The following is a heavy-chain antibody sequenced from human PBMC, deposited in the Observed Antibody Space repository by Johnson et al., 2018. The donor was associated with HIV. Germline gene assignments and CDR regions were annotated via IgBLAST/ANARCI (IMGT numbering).Heavy chain of an antibody. D-gene: IGHD6-13*01. Sequence: QVQLVESGGGLVQPGGSLRLSCAASGFTVSSNYMSWVRQAPGKGLEWVAFISYDGSNKYYADSVKGRFTISRDNSKNTLYLQMNSLKVEDTAVYYCARDKGSWFDDAFDIWGQETVVTVSS. CDR3: ARDKGSWFDDAFDI. CDR1: GFTVSSNY. V-gene: IGHV3-30*03. CDR2: ISYDGSNK. J-gene: IGHJ3*02.